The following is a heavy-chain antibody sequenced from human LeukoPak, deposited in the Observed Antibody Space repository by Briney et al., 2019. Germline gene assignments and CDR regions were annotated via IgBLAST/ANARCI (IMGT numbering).Heavy chain of an antibody. D-gene: IGHD6-13*01. Sequence: ASVKVSCKASGYTFSDYFIHWVRQAPGQGLEWMGWISAYNGNTNYAQKLQGRVTMTTDTSTSTAYMELRSLRSDDTAVYYCARDRSIAAAALGYWGQGTLVTVSS. V-gene: IGHV1-18*04. CDR3: ARDRSIAAAALGY. CDR2: ISAYNGNT. J-gene: IGHJ4*02. CDR1: GYTFSDYF.